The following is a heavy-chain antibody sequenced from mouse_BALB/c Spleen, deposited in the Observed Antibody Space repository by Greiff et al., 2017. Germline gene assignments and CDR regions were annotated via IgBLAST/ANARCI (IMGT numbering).Heavy chain of an antibody. CDR3: ARLGLRAFDY. CDR2: ISNGGGST. Sequence: EVKVVESGGGLVQPGGSLKLSCAASGFTFSSYTMSWVRQTPEKRLEWVAYISNGGGSTYYPDTVKGRFTISRDNAKNTLYLQMSSLKSEDTAMYYCARLGLRAFDYWGQGTTLTVSS. V-gene: IGHV5-12-2*01. D-gene: IGHD2-4*01. CDR1: GFTFSSYT. J-gene: IGHJ2*01.